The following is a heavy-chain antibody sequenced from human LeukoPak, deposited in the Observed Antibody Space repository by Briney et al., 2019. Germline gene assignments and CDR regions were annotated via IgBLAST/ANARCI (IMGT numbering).Heavy chain of an antibody. J-gene: IGHJ4*02. Sequence: GRSLRLSCAASGFTFSSYAMHWVRQAPGKGLEWVAVISYDGSNKYYADSVKGRFTISRDNSKNTLYLQMNSLRAEDTAVYYCARGNWAAGSYYFDYWGQGTLVTVSS. V-gene: IGHV3-30-3*01. CDR3: ARGNWAAGSYYFDY. CDR2: ISYDGSNK. CDR1: GFTFSSYA. D-gene: IGHD6-13*01.